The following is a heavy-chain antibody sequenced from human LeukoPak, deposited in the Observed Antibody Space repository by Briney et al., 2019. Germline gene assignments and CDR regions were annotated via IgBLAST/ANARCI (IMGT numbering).Heavy chain of an antibody. CDR3: AKEGDYGSGSYYLYYYYYYGMDV. J-gene: IGHJ6*04. D-gene: IGHD3-10*01. Sequence: GRSLRLSCAASGFTFSSYVMHWVRQAPGKRLEWVAVISYDGSNKYYADSVKGRFTISRDNSKNTLYLQMNSLRAEDTAVYYCAKEGDYGSGSYYLYYYYYYGMDVWGKGTTVTVSS. CDR2: ISYDGSNK. V-gene: IGHV3-30*18. CDR1: GFTFSSYV.